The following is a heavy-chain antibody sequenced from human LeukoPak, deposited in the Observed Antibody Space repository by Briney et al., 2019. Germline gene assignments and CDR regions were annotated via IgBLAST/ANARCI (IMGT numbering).Heavy chain of an antibody. V-gene: IGHV3-23*01. CDR1: GFSLGSYG. CDR2: ITANGGST. CDR3: ARLNGPAIISLWGVTWFDP. D-gene: IGHD3-10*01. Sequence: GGSLRLSCAASGFSLGSYGMSWVRQAPGKGLEGVSAITANGGSTYYAGSVQGRFTISRDNSKNTLYLQMNSLTAEDTAIYYCARLNGPAIISLWGVTWFDPWGQGTLVTVSS. J-gene: IGHJ5*02.